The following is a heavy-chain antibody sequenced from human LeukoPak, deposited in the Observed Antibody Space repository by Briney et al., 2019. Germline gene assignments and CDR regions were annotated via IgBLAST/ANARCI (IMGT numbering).Heavy chain of an antibody. D-gene: IGHD4-11*01. J-gene: IGHJ4*02. V-gene: IGHV4-30-2*01. CDR1: GGSISSGGYS. Sequence: SETLSLTCAVSGGSISSGGYSWSWIRQPPGKGLEWIGYIYHSGISYYNPSLKSRVTISVDRSKNQFSLKLNSVTAADTAVYYCARDRVRGNSNPFFDYWGQGTLVTVSS. CDR3: ARDRVRGNSNPFFDY. CDR2: IYHSGIS.